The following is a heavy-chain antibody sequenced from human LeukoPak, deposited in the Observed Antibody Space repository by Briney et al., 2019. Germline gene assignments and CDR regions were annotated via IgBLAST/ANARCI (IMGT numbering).Heavy chain of an antibody. V-gene: IGHV3-7*01. Sequence: GGSMRLSCAAAGFTFRNYWMGWVRQAPGKGLEWVANTKPDGTAEYYADSVRGRFTTSRDNANNFLYLQMNSLRGEDTAVYYCARDGGLHTNFDYWGQGTLVTVSS. J-gene: IGHJ4*02. CDR3: ARDGGLHTNFDY. CDR2: TKPDGTAE. D-gene: IGHD2-15*01. CDR1: GFTFRNYW.